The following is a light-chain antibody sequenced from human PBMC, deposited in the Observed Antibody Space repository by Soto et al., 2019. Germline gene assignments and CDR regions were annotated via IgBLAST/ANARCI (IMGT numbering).Light chain of an antibody. V-gene: IGLV2-14*03. CDR3: SSYTSGSTL. CDR1: SSDVGRYNY. CDR2: DVT. J-gene: IGLJ2*01. Sequence: QSALTQPASVSGSPGQSITISCTGTSSDVGRYNYVSWFQQHPGKAPKLMIYDVTYRPSGVSDRFSGSKSGNTASLTISGLQHEDEADYYCSSYTSGSTLFGGGTQLTVL.